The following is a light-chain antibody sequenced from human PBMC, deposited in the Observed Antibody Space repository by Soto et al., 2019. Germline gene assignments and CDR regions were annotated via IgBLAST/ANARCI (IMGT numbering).Light chain of an antibody. CDR3: QESYTTYAVT. V-gene: IGKV1-39*01. Sequence: DIQMTQSPSSLSASLGDRVTLTCRASENIDNYLNWYQQKQGEAPKLLIYATSTLQSGVPSRSSGSGSGTEFTLTISSLQAEDFATYFCQESYTTYAVTFGGGTKVDIK. CDR1: ENIDNY. CDR2: ATS. J-gene: IGKJ4*01.